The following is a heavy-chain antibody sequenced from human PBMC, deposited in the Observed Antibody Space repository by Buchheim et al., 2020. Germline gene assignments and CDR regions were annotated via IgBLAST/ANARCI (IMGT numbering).Heavy chain of an antibody. D-gene: IGHD2-15*01. Sequence: QVQLQESGSRLVKPSNTLSLTCTVSGGSFRSSGSFWAWIRQTPGKGLVWIGSTFYGGDTYYKPSLKSRVTISVDSYRNRLSLGLSSATAADTAVYYCAKARGAAAASSFDYWGQG. J-gene: IGHJ4*02. CDR3: AKARGAAAASSFDY. V-gene: IGHV4-39*07. CDR2: TFYGGDT. CDR1: GGSFRSSGSF.